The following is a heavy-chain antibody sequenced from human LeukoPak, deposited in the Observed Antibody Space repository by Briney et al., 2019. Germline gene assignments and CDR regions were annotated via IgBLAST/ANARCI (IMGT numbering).Heavy chain of an antibody. Sequence: GGSLRLSCAASGFTFSSYSMNWVRQAPGKGLKWVSSISSSSSYIYYADSVKGRFTISRDNAKNSLYLQMNSLRAEDTAVYYCASQEYSSGWGHNWFDPWGQGTLVTVSS. D-gene: IGHD6-19*01. J-gene: IGHJ5*02. CDR2: ISSSSSYI. CDR1: GFTFSSYS. V-gene: IGHV3-21*01. CDR3: ASQEYSSGWGHNWFDP.